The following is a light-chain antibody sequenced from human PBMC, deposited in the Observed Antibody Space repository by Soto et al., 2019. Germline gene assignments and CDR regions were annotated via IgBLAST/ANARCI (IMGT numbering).Light chain of an antibody. CDR2: DVN. CDR1: SSDVGGYNY. Sequence: QSALTQPASVSGSPGQSITISCTGTSSDVGGYNYVSWYQQHPGKAPKLMIYDVNTRPSGGSNRFSGSKSGNTASLTSPGRQAEDGADYYCSSYTSSISFGGGTQRTVL. V-gene: IGLV2-14*01. J-gene: IGLJ2*01. CDR3: SSYTSSIS.